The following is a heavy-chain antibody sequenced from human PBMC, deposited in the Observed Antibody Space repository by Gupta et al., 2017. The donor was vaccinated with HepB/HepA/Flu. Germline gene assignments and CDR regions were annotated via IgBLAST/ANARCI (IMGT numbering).Heavy chain of an antibody. Sequence: PGRGLEWVGRRKSVTDGGTTDYAAPVKGRFSISRDESNKTLYLQMNSLKTEDTAVYYCTTGGPGGRSGYYLDTWGQGTLVTVYS. J-gene: IGHJ4*02. V-gene: IGHV3-15*01. CDR3: TTGGPGGRSGYYLDT. CDR2: RKSVTDGGTT. D-gene: IGHD3-3*01.